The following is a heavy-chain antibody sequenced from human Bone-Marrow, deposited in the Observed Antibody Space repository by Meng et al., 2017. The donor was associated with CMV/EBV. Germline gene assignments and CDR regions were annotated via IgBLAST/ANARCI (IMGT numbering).Heavy chain of an antibody. Sequence: ASVKVSCKASGYTFTSYDINWVRQATGQGLEWMGWMNPNSGNTGYAQKFQGRVTMTRDMSLSTAYMELSRLRSDDTAVYYCAREISGSYSAGGYWGQGTLVTVSS. D-gene: IGHD1-26*01. CDR3: AREISGSYSAGGY. CDR1: GYTFTSYD. V-gene: IGHV1-8*02. CDR2: MNPNSGNT. J-gene: IGHJ4*02.